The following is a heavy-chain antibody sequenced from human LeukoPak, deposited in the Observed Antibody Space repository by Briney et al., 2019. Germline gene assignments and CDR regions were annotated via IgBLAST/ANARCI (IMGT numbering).Heavy chain of an antibody. V-gene: IGHV3-30*02. D-gene: IGHD3-22*01. CDR3: AKDAMWLLLYYFDY. J-gene: IGHJ4*02. Sequence: GGSLRLSCAASGFTFSSYGMHWVRQAPGKGLEWVAFIRYDGSNKYYADSVKGRFTISRDNSKNTLYLQMNNQRAEDTAVYYCAKDAMWLLLYYFDYWGQGTLVTVSS. CDR1: GFTFSSYG. CDR2: IRYDGSNK.